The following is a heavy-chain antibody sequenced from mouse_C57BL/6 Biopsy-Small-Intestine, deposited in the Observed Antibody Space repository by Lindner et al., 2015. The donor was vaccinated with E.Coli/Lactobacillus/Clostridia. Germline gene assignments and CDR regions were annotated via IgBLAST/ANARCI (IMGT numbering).Heavy chain of an antibody. J-gene: IGHJ4*01. V-gene: IGHV1-80*01. CDR1: GYAFSSYW. CDR3: ARTGGNYIYYYAMDY. Sequence: VQLQESGAEMVKPGASVKISCKASGYAFSSYWMNWVKQRPGKGLEWIGQIYPGDGDTNYNGKFKGKATLTADKSSSTAYMQLSSLTSEDSAVYFCARTGGNYIYYYAMDYWGQGTSVTVSS. D-gene: IGHD2-1*01. CDR2: IYPGDGDT.